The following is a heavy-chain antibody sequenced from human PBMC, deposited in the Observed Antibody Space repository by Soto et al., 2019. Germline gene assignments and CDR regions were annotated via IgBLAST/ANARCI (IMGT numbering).Heavy chain of an antibody. D-gene: IGHD2-2*02. CDR2: IYTSGST. V-gene: IGHV4-4*07. CDR3: ARDQFHCSSTCFYTYWCDP. Sequence: SETLSLTCTVSGGSISSYYWSWIRQPAGKGLEWIGRIYTSGSTNYNPSLKSRVTMSVDTSKNQFSLKLSSVTAADTAVYYCARDQFHCSSTCFYTYWCDPWGKGNMVSVSS. CDR1: GGSISSYY. J-gene: IGHJ5*02.